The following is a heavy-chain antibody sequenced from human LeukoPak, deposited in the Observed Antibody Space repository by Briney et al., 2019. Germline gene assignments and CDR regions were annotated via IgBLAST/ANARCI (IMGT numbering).Heavy chain of an antibody. J-gene: IGHJ4*02. CDR1: GFTFSSYG. D-gene: IGHD3-3*01. V-gene: IGHV3-23*01. Sequence: GGSLRLSCAASGFTFSSYGMSWVRQAPGKGLEWVSAISGSGGSTYYADSVKGRFTISRDNSKNTLYLQMNSLRAEDTAVYYCARDFAGDFWSGPTDYWGQGTLVTVSS. CDR2: ISGSGGST. CDR3: ARDFAGDFWSGPTDY.